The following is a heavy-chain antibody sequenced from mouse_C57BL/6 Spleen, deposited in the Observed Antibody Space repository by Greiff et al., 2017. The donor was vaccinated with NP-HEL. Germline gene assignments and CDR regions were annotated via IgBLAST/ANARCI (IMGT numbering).Heavy chain of an antibody. V-gene: IGHV1-82*01. CDR3: ARFKLRLPPFDY. D-gene: IGHD3-2*02. J-gene: IGHJ2*01. CDR1: GYAFSSSW. Sequence: QVQLQQSGPELVKPGASVKISCKASGYAFSSSWMNWVKQRPGKGLEWIGRIYPGDGDTNYNGKFKGKATLTADKSSGTAYMQLSSLTSEDSAVYFCARFKLRLPPFDYWGHSTTLTVSS. CDR2: IYPGDGDT.